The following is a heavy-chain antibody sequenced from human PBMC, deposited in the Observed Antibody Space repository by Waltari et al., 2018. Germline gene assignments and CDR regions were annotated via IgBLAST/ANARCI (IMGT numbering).Heavy chain of an antibody. CDR2: ISYSIRTI. CDR1: GFTLSTYD. D-gene: IGHD3-3*01. CDR3: ARDTDLNAFDI. J-gene: IGHJ3*02. V-gene: IGHV3-48*03. Sequence: EVQLVESGGGLVQPGGSLRLSCAASGFTLSTYDMNWVRQAPGRGLEWVSYISYSIRTIYYADSVRGRFIGSRDNGKNSLSLQMNSLRADDTAVYYCARDTDLNAFDIWGQGTVVTVSS.